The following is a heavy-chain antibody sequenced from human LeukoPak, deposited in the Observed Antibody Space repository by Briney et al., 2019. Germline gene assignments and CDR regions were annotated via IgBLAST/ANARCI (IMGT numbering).Heavy chain of an antibody. D-gene: IGHD3-22*01. CDR3: AREVTMIVVVTYNWFDP. Sequence: ASVKVSCKASGYTFTSYYMHWVRQAPGQGLEWMGIINPSGGSTSYAQKFQGRVTITADESTSTAYMELSSLRSEDTAVYYCAREVTMIVVVTYNWFDPWGQGTLVTVSS. J-gene: IGHJ5*02. CDR2: INPSGGST. V-gene: IGHV1-46*01. CDR1: GYTFTSYY.